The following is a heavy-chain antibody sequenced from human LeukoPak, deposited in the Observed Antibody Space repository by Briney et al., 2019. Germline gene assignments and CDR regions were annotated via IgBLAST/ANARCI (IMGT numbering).Heavy chain of an antibody. CDR3: AKDRGDGDFAFDY. Sequence: GGSLRLSCAASGFTFSSYAISWVRQAPGKGLEWVSAISGSGGSTYYADSVKGRFTISRDNSKNTLYLQMNSLRAEDTAVYYCAKDRGDGDFAFDYWGQGTLVTVSS. D-gene: IGHD4-17*01. CDR1: GFTFSSYA. CDR2: ISGSGGST. J-gene: IGHJ4*02. V-gene: IGHV3-23*01.